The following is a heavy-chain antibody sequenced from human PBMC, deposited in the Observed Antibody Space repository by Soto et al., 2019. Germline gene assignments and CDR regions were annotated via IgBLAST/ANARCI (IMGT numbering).Heavy chain of an antibody. J-gene: IGHJ4*02. CDR2: FYYSGST. CDR1: GVSIRGYY. CDR3: ARADFWSGFYAFEH. Sequence: SETLSLTCSLSGVSIRGYYGHWMRQTPGKGLEWIGYFYYSGSTNYNPSFNDRVTISADTPKNQFSLRLTSVTAADTAVYYCARADFWSGFYAFEHWGPGLLVTVSS. V-gene: IGHV4-59*01. D-gene: IGHD3-3*01.